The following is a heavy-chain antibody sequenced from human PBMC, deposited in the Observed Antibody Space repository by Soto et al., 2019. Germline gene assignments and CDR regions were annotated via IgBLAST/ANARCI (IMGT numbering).Heavy chain of an antibody. CDR2: IDTSGTT. D-gene: IGHD3-16*01. J-gene: IGHJ6*02. V-gene: IGHV4-4*07. CDR1: GGSISSYY. CDR3: ARGPRGYVYYHGMDV. Sequence: SETLSLTCTVSGGSISSYYCSWIRQAAGQGLEWIGRIDTSGTTNYNPSLRSRVTMSVDASKNQFSLNLSYVTAADTAVYFCARGPRGYVYYHGMDVWGQGTTVTVSS.